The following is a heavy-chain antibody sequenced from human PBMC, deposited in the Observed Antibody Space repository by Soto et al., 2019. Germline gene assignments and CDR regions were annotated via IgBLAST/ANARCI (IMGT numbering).Heavy chain of an antibody. D-gene: IGHD3-10*01. CDR2: IYYTGNT. CDR3: ARETYSGNYCYMDV. CDR1: GGSISTYY. J-gene: IGHJ6*03. V-gene: IGHV4-59*01. Sequence: SETLSLTCTVSGGSISTYYWSWIRQPPGKGLEWIGYIYYTGNTNYNPSLKSRVTISLDTSKNQFSLKLTSVTAADTAVYYCARETYSGNYCYMDVCGKGTTVTVSS.